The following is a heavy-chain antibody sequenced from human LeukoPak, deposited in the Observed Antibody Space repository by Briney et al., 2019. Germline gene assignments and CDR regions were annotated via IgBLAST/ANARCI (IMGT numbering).Heavy chain of an antibody. V-gene: IGHV3-20*04. CDR1: GFTFDDYG. D-gene: IGHD2-15*01. CDR3: ARDKLGSGGSFAY. Sequence: GGSLRLSRAASGFTFDDYGMSWVRQAPGKGLEWVSGINWNGGSTGYADSVKGRLTLSRDNAKNSLYLQMNRLRAEDTALYFCARDKLGSGGSFAYWGQGTLVTVSS. J-gene: IGHJ4*02. CDR2: INWNGGST.